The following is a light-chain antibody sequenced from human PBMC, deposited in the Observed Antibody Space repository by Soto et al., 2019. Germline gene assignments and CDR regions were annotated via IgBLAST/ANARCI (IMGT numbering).Light chain of an antibody. V-gene: IGKV1-16*01. J-gene: IGKJ5*01. CDR2: AES. Sequence: IQMTQSPPSLSASVADRVTITCRASQGINNYLAWFQQKPGTAPKSLIYAESSLLSGVPSRFSGSGSGTDFALTINSLQPEDFATYYCQQYKGYPITVGQGTRLEIK. CDR3: QQYKGYPIT. CDR1: QGINNY.